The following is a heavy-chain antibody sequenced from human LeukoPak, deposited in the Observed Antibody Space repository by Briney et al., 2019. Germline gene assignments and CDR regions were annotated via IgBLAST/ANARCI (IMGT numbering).Heavy chain of an antibody. Sequence: PGGSLRLSCAASGFTFSSYSINWVRQAPGKGLEWVSYITSSSSTIYYADSVKGRFTISRDNAKNSLHLQMNSLRDEDTAVYYCARDRLWLRPLDYWGQGTLVTLSS. CDR3: ARDRLWLRPLDY. D-gene: IGHD5-12*01. V-gene: IGHV3-48*02. J-gene: IGHJ4*02. CDR2: ITSSSSTI. CDR1: GFTFSSYS.